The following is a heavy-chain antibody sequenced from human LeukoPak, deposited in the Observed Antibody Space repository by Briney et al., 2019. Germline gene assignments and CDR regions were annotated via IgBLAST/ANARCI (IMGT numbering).Heavy chain of an antibody. CDR3: ALRGY. Sequence: PGGSLSLSCAASGFTVSSDYMRWVRQAPGKGLEWIGEVNHRGNTNYNPSLKGRVTMSVDTSKNQLSLKLTSVTAADTAVYYCALRGYWGQGTLVTVSS. CDR2: VNHRGNT. CDR1: GFTVSSDY. J-gene: IGHJ4*02. V-gene: IGHV4-34*08.